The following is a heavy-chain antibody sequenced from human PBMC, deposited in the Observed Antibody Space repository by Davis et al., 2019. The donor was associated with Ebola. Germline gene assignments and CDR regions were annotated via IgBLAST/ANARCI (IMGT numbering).Heavy chain of an antibody. J-gene: IGHJ6*02. CDR3: ARDTLMSGYFYGMDV. D-gene: IGHD3-10*01. CDR1: GFSFSSYG. V-gene: IGHV3-33*01. Sequence: PGGSLRLSCAASGFSFSSYGMHWVRQAPGKGLEWVAVIWYDGSNKYYGDSVKGRFTISRDNAKNSLYLQMDSLGPEDTAVYYCARDTLMSGYFYGMDVWGQGTTVSVSS. CDR2: IWYDGSNK.